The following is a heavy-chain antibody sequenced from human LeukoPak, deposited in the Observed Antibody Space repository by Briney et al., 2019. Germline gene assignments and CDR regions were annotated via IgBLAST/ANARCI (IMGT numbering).Heavy chain of an antibody. CDR1: GFTFNSHW. CDR2: INQDGSEK. V-gene: IGHV3-7*01. J-gene: IGHJ4*02. Sequence: GGSLRLSCAASGFTFNSHWMSWVRQAPERGLEWVDNINQDGSEKNHVDSVRGRFTISRDNAKNSLYLQMNSLRVEDTAVYYCARDVNGGSFDYWGQGTLVTVSS. CDR3: ARDVNGGSFDY. D-gene: IGHD4-23*01.